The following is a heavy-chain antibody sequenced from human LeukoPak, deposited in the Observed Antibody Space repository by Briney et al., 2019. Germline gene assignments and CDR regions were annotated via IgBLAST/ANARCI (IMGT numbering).Heavy chain of an antibody. V-gene: IGHV4-34*01. Sequence: SETLSLTCAVYGGSFSGYYWSWIRQPPGKGLEWIGEINHSGSTNYNPPLKSRVTISVDTSKNQFSLKLSSVTAADTAVYYCARARWVYGSGSYSLDYWGQGTLVTVSS. D-gene: IGHD3-10*01. CDR1: GGSFSGYY. CDR2: INHSGST. J-gene: IGHJ4*02. CDR3: ARARWVYGSGSYSLDY.